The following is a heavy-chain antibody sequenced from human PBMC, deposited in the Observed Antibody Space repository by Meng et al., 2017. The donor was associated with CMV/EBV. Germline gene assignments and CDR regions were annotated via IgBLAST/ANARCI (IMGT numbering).Heavy chain of an antibody. D-gene: IGHD5-18*01. Sequence: EVEVVEAGGGLVKPGGSLRLSCAASGFTFSSYSMNWVRQAPGKGLEWVSSISSSSSYIYYADSVKGRFTISRDNAKNSLYLQMNSLRAEDTAVYYCARAGDTAMGPPDYWGQGTLVTVSS. CDR1: GFTFSSYS. CDR2: ISSSSSYI. V-gene: IGHV3-21*01. J-gene: IGHJ4*02. CDR3: ARAGDTAMGPPDY.